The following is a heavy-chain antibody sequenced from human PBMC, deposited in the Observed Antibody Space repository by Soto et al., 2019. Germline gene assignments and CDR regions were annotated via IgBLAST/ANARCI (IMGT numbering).Heavy chain of an antibody. CDR2: IYHSGST. D-gene: IGHD3-22*01. Sequence: SETLSLTCAVSGGSISSGGYSWSWIRQPPGKGLEWIGYIYHSGSTYYNPSLKSRVTISVDRSKNQFSLKLSSVTAADTVVYYCARDALSRDSIWGQGTLVTVSS. CDR3: ARDALSRDSI. V-gene: IGHV4-30-2*01. J-gene: IGHJ4*02. CDR1: GGSISSGGYS.